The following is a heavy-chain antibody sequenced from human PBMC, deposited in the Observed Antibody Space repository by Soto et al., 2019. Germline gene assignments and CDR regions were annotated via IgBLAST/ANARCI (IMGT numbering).Heavy chain of an antibody. CDR1: GFTFSNLW. J-gene: IGHJ5*02. CDR3: AKNGYEYSTSSPCFDP. V-gene: IGHV3-23*01. Sequence: PGGSLRLSCAAFGFTFSNLWMNWVLQAPRKGLEWVSSISRSGDDTYYPDSVKGRFTISRDNSRNTLYLQMNSLRAEDTAIYYCAKNGYEYSTSSPCFDPWGQGTLVTVSS. D-gene: IGHD6-6*01. CDR2: ISRSGDDT.